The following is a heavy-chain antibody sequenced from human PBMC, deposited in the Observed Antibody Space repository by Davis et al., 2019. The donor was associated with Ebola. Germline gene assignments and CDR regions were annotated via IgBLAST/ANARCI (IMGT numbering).Heavy chain of an antibody. Sequence: GEPLKISCAASGFTFSNYAMGWVRQAPGKGLEWVSVIGDSTFYADSVKGRFTISRDNSENTLFLQMNSLRAEDTAVYYCAKGTVDSSYSSLDRWGQGTLVTVSS. CDR1: GFTFSNYA. J-gene: IGHJ5*02. CDR3: AKGTVDSSYSSLDR. V-gene: IGHV3-23*01. CDR2: IGDST. D-gene: IGHD2-15*01.